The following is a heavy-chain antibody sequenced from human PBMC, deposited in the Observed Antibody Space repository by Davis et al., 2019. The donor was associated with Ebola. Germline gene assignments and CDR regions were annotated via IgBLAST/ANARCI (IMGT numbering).Heavy chain of an antibody. CDR2: IGAFSDHI. Sequence: GESLKISCAASGFTFSKYGMYWFRLAPGKGLEWLSYIGAFSDHINIADSVEGRFTISIDNAKNSLSLHMNGLRDDDTAVYYCARRILGDSRGAVDVWGQGTTVTVSS. CDR1: GFTFSKYG. J-gene: IGHJ6*02. D-gene: IGHD2-15*01. V-gene: IGHV3-48*02. CDR3: ARRILGDSRGAVDV.